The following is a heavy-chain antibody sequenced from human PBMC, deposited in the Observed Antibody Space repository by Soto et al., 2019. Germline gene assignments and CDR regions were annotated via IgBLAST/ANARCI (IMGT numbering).Heavy chain of an antibody. CDR3: ARKGRCSAPHDAFDI. D-gene: IGHD6-25*01. J-gene: IGHJ3*02. CDR1: GYTFTGYY. CDR2: INPNSGGT. Sequence: QVQLVQSGAEVKKPGASVKVSCKASGYTFTGYYMHWVRQAPGQGLEWMGWINPNSGGTNYAQKFQGWVTMTRDTSISTAYMELSRLRSDDTAVYYCARKGRCSAPHDAFDIWGQGTMVTVSS. V-gene: IGHV1-2*04.